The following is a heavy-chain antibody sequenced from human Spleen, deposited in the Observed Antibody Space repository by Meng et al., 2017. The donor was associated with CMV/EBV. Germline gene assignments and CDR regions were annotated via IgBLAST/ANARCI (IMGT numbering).Heavy chain of an antibody. Sequence: VKLQLLCAGLFMPSDTLALPCPVYGRSFSSYYWSWIRQPPGKGLEWIGEINNSGSTTYNPSLKSRVIISVDTSKNQFSLKLSSVTAADTAVYYCARGHWDSYGYLDYWGQGTLVTVSS. CDR2: INNSGST. CDR1: GRSFSSYY. J-gene: IGHJ4*02. CDR3: ARGHWDSYGYLDY. V-gene: IGHV4-34*01. D-gene: IGHD5-18*01.